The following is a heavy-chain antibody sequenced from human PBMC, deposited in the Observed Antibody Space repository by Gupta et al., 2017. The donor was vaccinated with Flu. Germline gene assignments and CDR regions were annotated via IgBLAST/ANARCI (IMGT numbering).Heavy chain of an antibody. V-gene: IGHV3-7*04. CDR3: ARDGDRVPVAGSDS. D-gene: IGHD6-19*01. CDR2: RKHDGSEK. J-gene: IGHJ4*02. CDR1: GFTFSSYW. Sequence: EVQLVESGGGLVQPGGSLRLSCAASGFTFSSYWMTWVRQAPGKGLEWVATRKHDGSEKYCGGSVRGRFTISRDNAKNSLYVQMNSLRVEDTAIYYCARDGDRVPVAGSDSWGQGTLVTVSS.